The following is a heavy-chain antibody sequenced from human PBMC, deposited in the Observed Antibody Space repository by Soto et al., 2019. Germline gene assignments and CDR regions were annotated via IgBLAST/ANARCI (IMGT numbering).Heavy chain of an antibody. J-gene: IGHJ4*02. CDR1: GFTFSNAW. CDR2: IKSKTDGGTT. V-gene: IGHV3-15*01. D-gene: IGHD2-15*01. CDR3: TTGYCSGGSCYFDY. Sequence: LRLSCAASGFTFSNAWMSWVRQAPGKGLEWVGRIKSKTDGGTTDYAAPVKGRFTISRDDSKNTLYLQMNSLKTEDTAVYYCTTGYCSGGSCYFDYWGQGTLVTVSS.